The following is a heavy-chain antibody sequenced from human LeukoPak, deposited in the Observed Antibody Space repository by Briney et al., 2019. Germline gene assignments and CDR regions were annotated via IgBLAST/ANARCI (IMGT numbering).Heavy chain of an antibody. Sequence: GGSLRLSCAASGFTFSRYEMNCVRQAPGKGLEWISYISSSGSTIYYADSVRGRFTISRDNAKNSLDLQMNNLRAEDTAVYYCAGKVAGHKYFQHWGQGTLVTVSS. CDR1: GFTFSRYE. CDR2: ISSSGSTI. D-gene: IGHD6-19*01. J-gene: IGHJ1*01. CDR3: AGKVAGHKYFQH. V-gene: IGHV3-48*03.